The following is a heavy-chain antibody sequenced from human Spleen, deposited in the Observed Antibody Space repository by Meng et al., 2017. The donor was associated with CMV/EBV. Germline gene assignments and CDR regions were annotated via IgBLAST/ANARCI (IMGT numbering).Heavy chain of an antibody. CDR1: GYTLLNYG. CDR2: ISAYNGDR. CDR3: ARASGVIAAAVLEH. D-gene: IGHD6-25*01. Sequence: KASGYTLLNYGISWVRQVPGKGLEWMGWISAYNGDRESAQNFQGRFTMTTDTSSRTVYMELRSLTSDDTAVYYCARASGVIAAAVLEHWGQGTLVPSPQ. V-gene: IGHV1-18*01. J-gene: IGHJ1*01.